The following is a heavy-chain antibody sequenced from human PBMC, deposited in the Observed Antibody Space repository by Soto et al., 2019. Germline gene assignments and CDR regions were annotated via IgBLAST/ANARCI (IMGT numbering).Heavy chain of an antibody. D-gene: IGHD3-9*01. CDR2: ISGHNGHT. J-gene: IGHJ4*02. V-gene: IGHV1-18*01. Sequence: QVQLVQSGAEVKKPGASVKVSCKTSGYNFTTYGVSWVRQAPGQGLEWMGWISGHNGHTNYAQTFQGRVTMTTDTSTTTAYTEMRSLRTDDPAVYYCATYQPYNTGYYYFDHCGQGTLAIVTS. CDR3: ATYQPYNTGYYYFDH. CDR1: GYNFTTYG.